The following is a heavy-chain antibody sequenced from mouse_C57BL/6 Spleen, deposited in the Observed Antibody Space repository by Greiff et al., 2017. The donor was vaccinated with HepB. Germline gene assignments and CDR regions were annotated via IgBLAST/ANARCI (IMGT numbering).Heavy chain of an antibody. CDR3: ARTNYSNPFAY. Sequence: VQLQQSGAELVMPGASVKLSCKASGYTFTSYWMHWVKQRPGQGLEWIGEIDPSDSYTNYNQKFKGKSTLTVDKSSSTAYMQLSSLTSEDSAVYYCARTNYSNPFAYWGQGTLVTVSA. J-gene: IGHJ3*01. CDR1: GYTFTSYW. CDR2: IDPSDSYT. D-gene: IGHD2-5*01. V-gene: IGHV1-69*01.